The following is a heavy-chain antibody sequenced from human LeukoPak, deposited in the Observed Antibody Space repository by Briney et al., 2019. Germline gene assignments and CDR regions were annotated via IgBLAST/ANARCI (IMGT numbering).Heavy chain of an antibody. V-gene: IGHV4-39*01. CDR3: VRGSTLRHYQY. Sequence: PSETLSLTCTVSGGSISSTTYYWGWIRRPPGKGLEWIGSIYYSGSTYYNPSLKSRVTVSVDTSKNQFSLNLSSVTAADTAVYYCVRGSTLRHYQYWGQGTLVTVSS. CDR2: IYYSGST. J-gene: IGHJ4*02. CDR1: GGSISSTTYY. D-gene: IGHD3-16*01.